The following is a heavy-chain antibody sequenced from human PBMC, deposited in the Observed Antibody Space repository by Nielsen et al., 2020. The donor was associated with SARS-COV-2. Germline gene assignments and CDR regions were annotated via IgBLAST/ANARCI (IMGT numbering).Heavy chain of an antibody. J-gene: IGHJ6*02. Sequence: ASVKVSCKASGYTFTSYYMHWVRQAPGQGLEWMGIINPSGGSTSYAQKFQGRVTMTRDTSTSTVYMELSSLRSEDTAVYYCARAPVGQWLVNGWSPYYYYYGMDVWGQGTTVTVSS. V-gene: IGHV1-46*01. CDR3: ARAPVGQWLVNGWSPYYYYYGMDV. D-gene: IGHD6-19*01. CDR1: GYTFTSYY. CDR2: INPSGGST.